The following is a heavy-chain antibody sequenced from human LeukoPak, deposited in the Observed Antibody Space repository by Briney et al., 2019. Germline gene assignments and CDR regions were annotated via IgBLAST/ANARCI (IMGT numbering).Heavy chain of an antibody. Sequence: GGSLRLSCAASGFTFSTYWMSWVRQAPGKGLEWVANIKQDGTEKYYVDSVKGRFTSSRDNAKNSLYLQMNSLRAEDTAVYYCARDRYCGGDCQSDAFDVWGQGTMVTVSS. J-gene: IGHJ3*01. V-gene: IGHV3-7*01. D-gene: IGHD2-21*02. CDR3: ARDRYCGGDCQSDAFDV. CDR1: GFTFSTYW. CDR2: IKQDGTEK.